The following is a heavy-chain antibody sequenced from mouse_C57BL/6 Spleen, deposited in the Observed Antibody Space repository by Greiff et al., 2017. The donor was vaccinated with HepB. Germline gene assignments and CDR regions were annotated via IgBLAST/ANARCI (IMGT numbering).Heavy chain of an antibody. CDR3: ARSEPRDYAMDY. CDR2: IYPGSGST. Sequence: QVQLQQPGAELVKPGASVKMSCKASGYTFTSYWITWVKQRPGQGLEWIGDIYPGSGSTNYNEKFKGKATLTVDTSSSTAYMQLSSLTSEDSAVYYCARSEPRDYAMDYWGQGTSVTVSS. CDR1: GYTFTSYW. V-gene: IGHV1-55*01. J-gene: IGHJ4*01.